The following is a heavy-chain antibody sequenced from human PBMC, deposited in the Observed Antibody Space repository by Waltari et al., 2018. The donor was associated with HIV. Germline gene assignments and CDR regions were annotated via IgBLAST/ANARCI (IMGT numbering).Heavy chain of an antibody. Sequence: QVQLVQSGAEVKKPGSSVKVSCRAVGGSFLSHTFNWVRQAPGQGLEWMGRVIPMSGAANYAQKFRGRVTITADKSTNTAYMELSSLRSEDTAVFYCASARGTMGVDFAFWGQGTLVTVSS. CDR1: GGSFLSHT. CDR3: ASARGTMGVDFAF. CDR2: VIPMSGAA. V-gene: IGHV1-69*08. D-gene: IGHD3-10*01. J-gene: IGHJ4*02.